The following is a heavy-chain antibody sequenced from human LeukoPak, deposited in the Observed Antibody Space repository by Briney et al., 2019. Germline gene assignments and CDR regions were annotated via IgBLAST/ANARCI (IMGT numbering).Heavy chain of an antibody. CDR2: ISAYNGNT. J-gene: IGHJ5*02. CDR1: GYTFTSYG. CDR3: AKEPVTIFGLVRTQTTKRPHRFDP. V-gene: IGHV1-18*01. D-gene: IGHD3-3*01. Sequence: GASVKVSCKASGYTFTSYGISWVRQAPGQGLEWMGWISAYNGNTNYAQKLQGRVTTTTDTSTSTAYMELSSLRSEDTAVYYCAKEPVTIFGLVRTQTTKRPHRFDPWGQGTLVTVSS.